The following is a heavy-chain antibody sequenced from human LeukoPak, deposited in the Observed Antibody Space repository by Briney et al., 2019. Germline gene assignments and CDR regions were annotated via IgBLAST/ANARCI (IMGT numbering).Heavy chain of an antibody. CDR2: TYIDGNT. Sequence: GGSLRLSCAASGFTVSRNYMSWVRQAPGKGLEWVSVTYIDGNTFFADSVKGRFTISRDNSKNTLYMEMNGLRAEDTAVYYCAKETGSGYNPFDYWGQGTLVTVSS. V-gene: IGHV3-53*01. J-gene: IGHJ4*02. CDR1: GFTVSRNY. D-gene: IGHD5-12*01. CDR3: AKETGSGYNPFDY.